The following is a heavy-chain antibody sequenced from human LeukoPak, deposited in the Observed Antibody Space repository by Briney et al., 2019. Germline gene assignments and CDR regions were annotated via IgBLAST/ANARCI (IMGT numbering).Heavy chain of an antibody. CDR2: IYTSGST. CDR3: ARDYWSAAAGKFAPANAFDI. CDR1: GGSISSGSYY. Sequence: SETLSLTCTVSGGSISSGSYYWSWIRQPAGKGLEWIGRIYTSGSTNYNPSLKSRVTISVDTSKNQFSLKLSSVTAADTAVYYCARDYWSAAAGKFAPANAFDIWGQGTMVTVSS. V-gene: IGHV4-61*02. D-gene: IGHD6-13*01. J-gene: IGHJ3*02.